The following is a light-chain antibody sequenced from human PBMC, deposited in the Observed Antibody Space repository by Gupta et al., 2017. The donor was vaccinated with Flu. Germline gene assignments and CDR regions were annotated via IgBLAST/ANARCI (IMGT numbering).Light chain of an antibody. CDR3: QQDCSSPET. V-gene: IGKV3-20*01. J-gene: IGKJ1*01. Sequence: GTLSLSPGERATLSCRASQSVSSSYLAWYQQKPGQAPRLLIYGASSRATGIPDRFSGSGSGTDFTLTISRLEPEDFAVYYCQQDCSSPETFGQGTKVEIK. CDR1: QSVSSSY. CDR2: GAS.